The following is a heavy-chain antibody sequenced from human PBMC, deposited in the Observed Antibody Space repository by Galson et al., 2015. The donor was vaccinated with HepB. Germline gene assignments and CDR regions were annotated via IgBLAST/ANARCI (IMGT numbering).Heavy chain of an antibody. D-gene: IGHD5-12*01. CDR2: ISYDGSNK. Sequence: SLRLSCAASGFTFSSYGMHWVRQAPGKGLEWVAVISYDGSNKYYADSVKGRFTISRDNSKNTLYLQMNSLRAEDTAVYYCAKDRGYSGYDWGFDYWGQGTLVTV. J-gene: IGHJ4*02. CDR3: AKDRGYSGYDWGFDY. CDR1: GFTFSSYG. V-gene: IGHV3-30*18.